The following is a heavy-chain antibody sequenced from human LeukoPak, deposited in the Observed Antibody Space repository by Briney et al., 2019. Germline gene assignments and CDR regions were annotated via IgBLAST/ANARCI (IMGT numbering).Heavy chain of an antibody. D-gene: IGHD4-17*01. CDR2: IYYSGST. Sequence: PSETLSLTCTVSGGSISNYYWNWIRQPPGKGLEWIGNIYYSGSTNYNPSLKSRVTISVDTSKNQFSLKLSSVTAADTAVYYCARRVYGDFGNWFDPWGQGTLVTVSS. V-gene: IGHV4-59*08. CDR3: ARRVYGDFGNWFDP. J-gene: IGHJ5*02. CDR1: GGSISNYY.